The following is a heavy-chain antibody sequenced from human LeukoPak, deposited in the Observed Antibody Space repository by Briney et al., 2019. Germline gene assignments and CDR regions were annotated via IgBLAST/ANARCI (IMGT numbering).Heavy chain of an antibody. D-gene: IGHD1-1*01. CDR3: ARDVWSTTFYYMDV. CDR1: GYTFTGYY. Sequence: GASVRVSCKASGYTFTGYYMHWVRQAPGQGLEWMGWINPNSGGTNYAQKFHGRLTMTRDTSISTAYMELSRLRSDDTAVYYCARDVWSTTFYYMDVWAKGTTVTISS. J-gene: IGHJ6*03. CDR2: INPNSGGT. V-gene: IGHV1-2*02.